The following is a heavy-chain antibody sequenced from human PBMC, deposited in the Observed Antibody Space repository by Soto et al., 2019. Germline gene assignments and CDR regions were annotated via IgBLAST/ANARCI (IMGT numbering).Heavy chain of an antibody. D-gene: IGHD3-16*01. Sequence: EVHLLESGGGLVQPGGSLRLVCAASGFPFSDYGVSWVRQTPGKGLQWVSLITAGNGDTYYADSVKGRFTISRDNSKNTLYLQMNNLRVEDSAIYYCVKALYIWGVTGDYWGQGALVTVAS. V-gene: IGHV3-23*01. J-gene: IGHJ4*02. CDR3: VKALYIWGVTGDY. CDR1: GFPFSDYG. CDR2: ITAGNGDT.